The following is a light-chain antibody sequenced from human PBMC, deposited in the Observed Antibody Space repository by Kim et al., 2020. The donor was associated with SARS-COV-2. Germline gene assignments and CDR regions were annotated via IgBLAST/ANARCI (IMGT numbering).Light chain of an antibody. J-gene: IGLJ2*01. CDR1: NSDVAGYNS. CDR2: DVS. CDR3: CSYAGSYTLV. Sequence: GQSVTISCTGTNSDVAGYNSVSWYQQHPGKAPKLMIYDVSKRPSGVPDRFSGSKSGNTASLTISGLQAEDEADYYCCSYAGSYTLVFGGGTQLTVL. V-gene: IGLV2-11*01.